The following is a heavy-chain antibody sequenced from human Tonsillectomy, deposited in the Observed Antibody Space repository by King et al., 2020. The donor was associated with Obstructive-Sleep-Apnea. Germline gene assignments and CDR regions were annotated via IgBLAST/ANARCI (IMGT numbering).Heavy chain of an antibody. CDR1: GGSISNYY. CDR2: IYYSGST. D-gene: IGHD5-12*01. J-gene: IGHJ5*02. Sequence: QLQESGPGLVKPSETLSLTCTVSGGSISNYYWSWIRQPPGKGLEWIGYIYYSGSTNYNPSLKSLVTISVDTSKTPFSLPLTSVTAADPAVYYCARNPYGGYRWFDPWGQGTLVTVSS. CDR3: ARNPYGGYRWFDP. V-gene: IGHV4-59*08.